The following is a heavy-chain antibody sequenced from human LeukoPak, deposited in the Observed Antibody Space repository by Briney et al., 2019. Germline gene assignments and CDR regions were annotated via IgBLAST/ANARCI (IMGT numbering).Heavy chain of an antibody. J-gene: IGHJ4*02. CDR3: ARDHGDSLDY. Sequence: SETLSLTCAVYGGSFSGYYWSWIRQPPGKGLEWIGEINHSGSTNYNPSLKSRVTISVDTSKNQFSLKLSSVTAADTAVYYCARDHGDSLDYWGQGTLVTVSS. CDR2: INHSGST. D-gene: IGHD2-21*02. V-gene: IGHV4-34*01. CDR1: GGSFSGYY.